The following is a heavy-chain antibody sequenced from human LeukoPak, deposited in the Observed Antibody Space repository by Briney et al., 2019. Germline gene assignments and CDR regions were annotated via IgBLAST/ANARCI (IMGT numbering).Heavy chain of an antibody. V-gene: IGHV3-7*05. CDR2: IKQDGGQK. Sequence: PGGSLRLSCAASGFSFSSFWMNWVRQAPGKGLEWVANIKQDGGQKFYVDSVKGRFTISRDNAKNSLYLQMNSLRAEDTAVYYCARHQTSETFPPVYWGQGTPVTVSS. D-gene: IGHD2/OR15-2a*01. CDR3: ARHQTSETFPPVY. J-gene: IGHJ4*02. CDR1: GFSFSSFW.